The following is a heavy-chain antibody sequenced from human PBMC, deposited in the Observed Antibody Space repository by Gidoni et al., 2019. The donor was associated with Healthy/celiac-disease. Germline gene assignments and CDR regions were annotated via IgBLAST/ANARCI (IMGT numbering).Heavy chain of an antibody. V-gene: IGHV3-48*03. CDR2: ISSSGSTI. Sequence: EVQLVESGGGLVQPGGSLRLSCAASGFTFSSYEMNWVRQAPGKGLECVSYISSSGSTIYYADSVKGRFTISRDNAKNSLYLQMNSLRAEDTAVYYCARDRVTGDAFDIWGQGTMVTVSS. D-gene: IGHD7-27*01. J-gene: IGHJ3*02. CDR3: ARDRVTGDAFDI. CDR1: GFTFSSYE.